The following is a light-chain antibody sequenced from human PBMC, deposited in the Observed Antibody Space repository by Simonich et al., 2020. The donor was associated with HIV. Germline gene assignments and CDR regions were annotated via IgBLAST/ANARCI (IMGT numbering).Light chain of an antibody. J-gene: IGKJ2*01. CDR1: HSISSW. V-gene: IGKV1-5*03. CDR2: KAS. Sequence: DIQMTQSPSTLSASVGDSVTITCRASHSISSWLAWYQQKPGKAPKLLIYKASTLESGVPSRFSGSGSGTEFTLTISSLQPDDFATYYCQQYNTYSYTFGQGTKLEIK. CDR3: QQYNTYSYT.